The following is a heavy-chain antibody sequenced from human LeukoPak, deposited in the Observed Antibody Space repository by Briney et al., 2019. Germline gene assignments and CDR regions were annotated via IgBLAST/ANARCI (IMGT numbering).Heavy chain of an antibody. CDR1: GFTFSTFW. J-gene: IGHJ4*02. V-gene: IGHV3-7*01. Sequence: GGSLRLSCAASGFTFSTFWMSWVRQAPGKGLEWVANIKQDGSEKYYVDSVKGRFTISRDNTKNSLYLQMNSLRAEDTAVYYCARDHDIAVPGDYWGQGTLVTVSS. CDR3: ARDHDIAVPGDY. CDR2: IKQDGSEK. D-gene: IGHD6-19*01.